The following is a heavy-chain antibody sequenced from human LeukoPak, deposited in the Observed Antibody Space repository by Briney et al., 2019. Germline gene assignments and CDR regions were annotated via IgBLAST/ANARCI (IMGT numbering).Heavy chain of an antibody. CDR3: AKAPPRVVRGGYFDY. CDR1: GFTFSSYG. CDR2: ISYDGSNK. D-gene: IGHD3-10*01. Sequence: GGSLRLSCAASGFTFSSYGMHWVRQAPGKGLEWVAVISYDGSNKYYADSVKGRFTISRDNSKNTLYLQMNSLRAEDTAVYYCAKAPPRVVRGGYFDYWGQGTLVTVSS. J-gene: IGHJ4*02. V-gene: IGHV3-30*18.